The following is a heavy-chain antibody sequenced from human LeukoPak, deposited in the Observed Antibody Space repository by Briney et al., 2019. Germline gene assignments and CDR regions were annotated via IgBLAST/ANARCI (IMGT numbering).Heavy chain of an antibody. Sequence: GGSLRLSCAASGFTFSSYAMSWVRQAPGKGLEWVSAISGSGGSTYYADSVKGRFTISRDNSKNTLYLQMNSLRAEDTAVYYCAKDPLWGSSSSTYYYYGMDVWGQGATVTVSS. J-gene: IGHJ6*02. CDR2: ISGSGGST. D-gene: IGHD6-6*01. CDR3: AKDPLWGSSSSTYYYYGMDV. V-gene: IGHV3-23*01. CDR1: GFTFSSYA.